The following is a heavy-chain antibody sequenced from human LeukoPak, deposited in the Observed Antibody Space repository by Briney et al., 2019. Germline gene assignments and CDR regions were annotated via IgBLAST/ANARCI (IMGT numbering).Heavy chain of an antibody. D-gene: IGHD2-2*01. Sequence: PGGSLRLSCSASGFTFSSFPMHWVRQAAGKGPEYVSAITVNGDSTYYADSVKGRFTISRDNSKNTLCLQMTNLRADDTAVYYCVKCTDRYYYGSWGQGTLVTVSS. J-gene: IGHJ4*02. V-gene: IGHV3-64D*06. CDR2: ITVNGDST. CDR3: VKCTDRYYYGS. CDR1: GFTFSSFP.